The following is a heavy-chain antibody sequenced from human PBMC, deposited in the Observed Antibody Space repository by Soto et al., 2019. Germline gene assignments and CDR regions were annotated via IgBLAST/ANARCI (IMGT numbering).Heavy chain of an antibody. J-gene: IGHJ3*02. V-gene: IGHV1-8*01. D-gene: IGHD2-8*01. CDR3: AGVSNGMVRNAFDI. Sequence: SVKVSCKAFVYTFTSYVIDWVRKATGQGIEWMGWMNPNSGNTGYAQKFQDRVTMTRSTSISTAYMELSSLRSEDTAVYCCAGVSNGMVRNAFDIWGKGTMVTASS. CDR2: MNPNSGNT. CDR1: VYTFTSYV.